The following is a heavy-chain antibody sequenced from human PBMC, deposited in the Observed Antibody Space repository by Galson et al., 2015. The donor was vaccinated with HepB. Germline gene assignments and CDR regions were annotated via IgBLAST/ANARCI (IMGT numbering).Heavy chain of an antibody. CDR1: GFTFSNAW. Sequence: SLRLSCAASGFTFSNAWMSWVRQAPGKGLEWVGRIKSKTDGGTTDYTAPVKGRFTISSDDSKNMLYLQMNSLKTEDTAVYYCTTGVLEYYYDSTGYYSGYYFESWGQGTLVTVSS. D-gene: IGHD3-22*01. J-gene: IGHJ4*02. V-gene: IGHV3-15*01. CDR2: IKSKTDGGTT. CDR3: TTGVLEYYYDSTGYYSGYYFES.